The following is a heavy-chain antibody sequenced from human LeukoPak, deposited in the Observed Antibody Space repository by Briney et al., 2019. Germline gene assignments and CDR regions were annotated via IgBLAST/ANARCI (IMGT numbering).Heavy chain of an antibody. J-gene: IGHJ4*02. V-gene: IGHV3-48*04. CDR3: ARDSYGSGSYYRIDY. D-gene: IGHD3-10*01. Sequence: GGSQRLSCAASGFTFSSFSMNWVRQAPGKGLEWVSYISSSSSTIYYADSVKGRFTISRDNAKNSLYLQMNSLRAEDTAVYYCARDSYGSGSYYRIDYWGQGTLVTVSS. CDR1: GFTFSSFS. CDR2: ISSSSSTI.